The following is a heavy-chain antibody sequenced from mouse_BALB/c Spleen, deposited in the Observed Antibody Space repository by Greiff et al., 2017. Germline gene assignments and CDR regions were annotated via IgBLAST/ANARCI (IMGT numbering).Heavy chain of an antibody. D-gene: IGHD2-4*01. Sequence: DVKLVESGGGLVKPGGSLKLSCAASGFTFSSYAMSWVRQTPEKRLEWVASISSGGSTYYPDSVKGRFTISRDNARNILYLQMSSLRSEDTAMYYCARKGGMITTGFDYWGQGTTLTVSS. J-gene: IGHJ2*01. V-gene: IGHV5-6-5*01. CDR3: ARKGGMITTGFDY. CDR1: GFTFSSYA. CDR2: ISSGGST.